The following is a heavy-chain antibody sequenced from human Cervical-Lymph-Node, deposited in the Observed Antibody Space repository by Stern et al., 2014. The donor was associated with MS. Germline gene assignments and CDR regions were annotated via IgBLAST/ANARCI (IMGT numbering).Heavy chain of an antibody. CDR1: GFRFTDYY. V-gene: IGHV1-2*02. J-gene: IGHJ5*02. CDR3: GRGIKTFDP. CDR2: INPKNGDT. D-gene: IGHD5-24*01. Sequence: QVQLVQSGAEVKKPGASVKVSCETSGFRFTDYYIHWVRQAPGQGLDWMGFINPKNGDTHSAQKFQGRFTMTRDTSISTAYMELNSLKSDDTAMYYCGRGIKTFDPWGQGTLVTVSS.